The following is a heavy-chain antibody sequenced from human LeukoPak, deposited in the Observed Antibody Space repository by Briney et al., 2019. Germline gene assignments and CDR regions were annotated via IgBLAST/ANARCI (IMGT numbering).Heavy chain of an antibody. CDR3: ARLTNHYYYGSGSYYSHHYFDY. Sequence: GGSLRLSCAASGFTVSSNYMSWVRQAPGKGLEWVSVIYSGGSTYYADSVKGRFTISRDNSKNTLYLQMNSLRAEDTAVYYCARLTNHYYYGSGSYYSHHYFDYWGQGTLVTVSS. CDR2: IYSGGST. V-gene: IGHV3-53*01. CDR1: GFTVSSNY. D-gene: IGHD3-10*01. J-gene: IGHJ4*02.